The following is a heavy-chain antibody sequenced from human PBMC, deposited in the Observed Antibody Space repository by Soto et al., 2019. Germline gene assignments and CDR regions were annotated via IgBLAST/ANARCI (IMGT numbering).Heavy chain of an antibody. D-gene: IGHD3-16*01. CDR1: GGTFSGYV. CDR3: ATHGLGVSSPPYFDN. Sequence: QLVQSGSEVKKPGSSVKVSCQASGGTFSGYVVTWVRQAPGQGLEWMGEFVPLFGTTNYAQRVSGRITITAEESTSTAYMELITLRSDDTAVYYCATHGLGVSSPPYFDNWGQGTLVTVSS. J-gene: IGHJ4*02. CDR2: FVPLFGTT. V-gene: IGHV1-69*01.